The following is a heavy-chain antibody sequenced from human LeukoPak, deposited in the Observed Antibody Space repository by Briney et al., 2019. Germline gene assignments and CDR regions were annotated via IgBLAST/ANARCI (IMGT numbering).Heavy chain of an antibody. Sequence: SETLSLTCSVSGSSVSSDEYYWSWVRQHPGKGLEWIGYVYYSGSSYYIPSLESRVTMSVEVSKNQFSLELRSVTAADTAVYYCARVKVFRFLEWFLDFWGQGALVTVSS. CDR2: VYYSGSS. CDR3: ARVKVFRFLEWFLDF. D-gene: IGHD3-3*01. V-gene: IGHV4-31*03. CDR1: GSSVSSDEYY. J-gene: IGHJ4*02.